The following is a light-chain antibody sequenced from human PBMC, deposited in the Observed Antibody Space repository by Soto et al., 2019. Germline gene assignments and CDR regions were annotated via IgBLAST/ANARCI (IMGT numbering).Light chain of an antibody. V-gene: IGKV3-20*01. CDR3: QQQCT. CDR1: QCLSSSY. Sequence: EIVLTQSPGTLSLSPGERATLSCRASQCLSSSYLVWYQQKPGQATRLLIYAASSRATGIPDRFSGSGSTTEYTLTMSRLEPEDFAVDYCQQQCTFGQGTNVEIK. J-gene: IGKJ2*02. CDR2: AAS.